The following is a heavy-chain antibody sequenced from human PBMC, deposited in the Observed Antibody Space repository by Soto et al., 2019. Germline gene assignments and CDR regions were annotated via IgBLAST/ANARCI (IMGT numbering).Heavy chain of an antibody. D-gene: IGHD3-3*01. V-gene: IGHV4-38-2*02. CDR3: ERDFGHIQDFWSGTDY. J-gene: IGHJ4*02. CDR2: VFHSGTT. Sequence: PSETLSLTCGVSGYSINSGYYWGWIRQPPGKGLEWIGSVFHSGTTYQNPSLKTRATISVDTSRNQFSLELDSVTAADTAVYYCERDFGHIQDFWSGTDYWGQGILVTVSS. CDR1: GYSINSGYY.